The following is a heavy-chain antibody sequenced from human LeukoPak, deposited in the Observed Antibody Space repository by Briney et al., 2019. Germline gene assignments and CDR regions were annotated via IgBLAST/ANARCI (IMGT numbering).Heavy chain of an antibody. D-gene: IGHD5-18*01. CDR3: ARDEGYVHDY. CDR2: IYYSGST. V-gene: IGHV4-39*07. CDR1: GGSISSSNYY. Sequence: SETLSLTCTVSGGSISSSNYYWGWIRQPPGKELEWIGSIYYSGSTYYSPSLKSRVTISVDTSKNQFSLKLSSVTAADTAVYYCARDEGYVHDYWGQGTLVTVSS. J-gene: IGHJ4*02.